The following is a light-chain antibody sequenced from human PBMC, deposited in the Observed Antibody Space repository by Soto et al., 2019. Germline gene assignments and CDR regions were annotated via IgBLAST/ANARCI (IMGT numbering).Light chain of an antibody. CDR3: QQYGGSPRT. J-gene: IGKJ1*01. V-gene: IGKV3-20*01. CDR2: DAS. Sequence: EIVLPQSPGTLSLSPGARATLSCRASQSVSSSSLAWYQQKRGQAPRLLIHDASSRATGIPDRFSGSGSGTDFTLTISRLEPEEFAVYYCQQYGGSPRTVGQGTKVDIK. CDR1: QSVSSSS.